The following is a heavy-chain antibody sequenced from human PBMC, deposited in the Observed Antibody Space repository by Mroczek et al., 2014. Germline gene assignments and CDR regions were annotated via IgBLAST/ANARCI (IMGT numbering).Heavy chain of an antibody. CDR1: GFTFSSYA. J-gene: IGHJ4*02. V-gene: IGHV3-30*04. CDR2: ISHDGRNK. D-gene: IGHD2-21*02. Sequence: ESGGGVVQPGRSLRLSCAASGFTFSSYAMHWVRQAPGKGLEWVTVISHDGRNKFFADSLKGRFTISRDNSKNTLYLQMNGLRAGDTAVYYCARDGGEELFQTSIVDYWGQGTLVTVSS. CDR3: ARDGGEELFQTSIVDY.